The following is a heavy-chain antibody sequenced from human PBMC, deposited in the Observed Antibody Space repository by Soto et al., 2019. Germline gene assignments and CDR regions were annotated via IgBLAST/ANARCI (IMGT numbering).Heavy chain of an antibody. CDR3: AKVEGSSSDQSDYYYYMDV. D-gene: IGHD6-13*01. Sequence: GALRLSCAASGFTLSSYPMSWVRQAPGKGLEWVSAISGSGGSTFYADSVKGRFTISRDNSKNTLYLQINSLRAEDTALYYCAKVEGSSSDQSDYYYYMDVWGKGTTVTVSS. V-gene: IGHV3-23*01. CDR2: ISGSGGST. CDR1: GFTLSSYP. J-gene: IGHJ6*03.